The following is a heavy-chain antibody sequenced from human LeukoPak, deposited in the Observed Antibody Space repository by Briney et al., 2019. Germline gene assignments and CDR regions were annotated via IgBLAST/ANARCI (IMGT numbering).Heavy chain of an antibody. V-gene: IGHV4-59*11. CDR2: IYYSGST. J-gene: IGHJ6*03. Sequence: PSETLSLTCTVSGGSISSHYWSWIRQPPGKGLECIGYIYYSGSTNYNPSLKSRVTISVDTSKNQFSLKLSSVTAADTAVYYCARELRFLPYYYYYMDVWGKGTTVTVSS. CDR3: ARELRFLPYYYYYMDV. CDR1: GGSISSHY. D-gene: IGHD3-3*01.